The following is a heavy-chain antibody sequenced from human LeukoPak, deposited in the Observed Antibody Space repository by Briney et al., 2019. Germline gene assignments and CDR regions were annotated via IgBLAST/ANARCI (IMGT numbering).Heavy chain of an antibody. CDR3: ARVRRIAAAGAEYQH. Sequence: ASVKVSCKASGYTFTSYGISWVRQAPGQGLEWMGWISAYNGDTEYSHKFQGRVTMTTDTSTSTAYMELRSLRSDDTAVYYCARVRRIAAAGAEYQHWGQGTLVTVSS. V-gene: IGHV1-18*01. CDR1: GYTFTSYG. J-gene: IGHJ1*01. CDR2: ISAYNGDT. D-gene: IGHD6-13*01.